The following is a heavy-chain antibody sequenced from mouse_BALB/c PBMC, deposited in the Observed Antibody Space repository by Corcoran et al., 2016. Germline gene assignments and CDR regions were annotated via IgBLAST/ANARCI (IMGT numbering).Heavy chain of an antibody. CDR2: IDPGNGNT. V-gene: IGHV14-1*02. CDR1: GFNIKDHY. J-gene: IGHJ3*01. Sequence: EVQLQQSGAELVRPGALVKLSCKASGFNIKDHYMHWVKQRPEQGLEWIGWIDPGNGNTIYDPKFQGKASITADTSSNTAYLQFSSLTSEDTAVYYGARGYGNSAWFAYWGQGTLVTVSA. D-gene: IGHD2-10*02. CDR3: ARGYGNSAWFAY.